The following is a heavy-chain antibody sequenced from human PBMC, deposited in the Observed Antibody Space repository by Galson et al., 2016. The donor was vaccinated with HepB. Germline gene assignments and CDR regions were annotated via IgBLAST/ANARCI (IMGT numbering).Heavy chain of an antibody. J-gene: IGHJ6*02. CDR1: GFTFSDYY. Sequence: SLRLSCAASGFTFSDYYMSWVRQAPGKGLEWLSIISGGGTSIYYADSVKGRFTVSRDNTKNLVYLQTNSLRAEDTAVYYCARDRIPARYYVLSVCGHGTTVTVSS. V-gene: IGHV3-11*01. CDR2: ISGGGTSI. CDR3: ARDRIPARYYVLSV.